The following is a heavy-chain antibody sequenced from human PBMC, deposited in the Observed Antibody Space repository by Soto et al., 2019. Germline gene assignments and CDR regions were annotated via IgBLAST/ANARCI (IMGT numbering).Heavy chain of an antibody. CDR3: ARGGGSDSFDY. J-gene: IGHJ4*02. CDR2: INHLETT. Sequence: SETLSLTCTVSGASISYGNYAWSWIRQTPGKGLEWIGYINHLETTFYNPSFESRLTLSIDRAKNQFSLNLNSMSAADRAVYFCARGGGSDSFDYWGQGILVPVSS. V-gene: IGHV4-30-2*01. D-gene: IGHD1-26*01. CDR1: GASISYGNYA.